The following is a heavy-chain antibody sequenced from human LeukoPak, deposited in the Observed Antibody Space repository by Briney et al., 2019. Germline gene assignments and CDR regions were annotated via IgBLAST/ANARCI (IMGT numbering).Heavy chain of an antibody. CDR2: IWYDGSNK. Sequence: GRSLRLSCAASGFTFSSYGMHWVRQAPGKGLEWVAVIWYDGSNKYYADSVKGRFTISRDNSKNTLYLQMNSLRAEDTAVYYCASQWLADAFHIWGQGTMVTVSS. CDR1: GFTFSSYG. J-gene: IGHJ3*02. CDR3: ASQWLADAFHI. D-gene: IGHD6-19*01. V-gene: IGHV3-33*01.